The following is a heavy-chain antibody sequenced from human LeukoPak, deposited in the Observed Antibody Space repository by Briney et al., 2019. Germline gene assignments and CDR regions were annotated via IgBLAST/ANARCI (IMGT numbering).Heavy chain of an antibody. D-gene: IGHD1-26*01. J-gene: IGHJ4*02. CDR2: IKPDGSEQ. CDR1: GFTFSNYW. V-gene: IGHV3-7*01. Sequence: GGSLRLSRTASGFTFSNYWMGWVRQAPGKGLEWVGNIKPDGSEQYYGDSLKGRFTMSRDNAKNSLYLNMNSLRAEDTALYYCARDFGSTGSYDYWGQGALVTVSS. CDR3: ARDFGSTGSYDY.